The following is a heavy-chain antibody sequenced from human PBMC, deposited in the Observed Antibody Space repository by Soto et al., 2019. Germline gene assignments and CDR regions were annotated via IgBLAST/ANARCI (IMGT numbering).Heavy chain of an antibody. CDR3: ARGTRVGGFGELQY. D-gene: IGHD3-10*01. V-gene: IGHV3-74*01. J-gene: IGHJ4*01. CDR1: GFTFSTYW. CDR2: ITNDGSIT. Sequence: EVQLVESGGGLVQPGGSLRLSCAASGFTFSTYWMHWVRQAPGKGLVWVSRITNDGSITNYADSVKGRFTISRDNAKNTLYLQMDRLRAEAPAVYYCARGTRVGGFGELQYWGRGTLVTVSS.